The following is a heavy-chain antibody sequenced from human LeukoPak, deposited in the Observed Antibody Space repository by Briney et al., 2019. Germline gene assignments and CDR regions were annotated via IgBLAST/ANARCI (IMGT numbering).Heavy chain of an antibody. CDR3: ARGQRGMDV. D-gene: IGHD6-25*01. CDR2: ISYDGSNK. V-gene: IGHV3-30-3*01. J-gene: IGHJ6*02. CDR1: GFTFSSYA. Sequence: PGRSLRLSCAASGFTFSSYAMHWVRQAPGKGLEWVAVISYDGSNKYYADSVKGRFTISRDNSKNTLYLQMNSLRAEDTAVYYCARGQRGMDVWGQGTTVTVSS.